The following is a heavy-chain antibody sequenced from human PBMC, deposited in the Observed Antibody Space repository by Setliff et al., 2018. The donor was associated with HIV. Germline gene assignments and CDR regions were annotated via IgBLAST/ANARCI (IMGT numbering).Heavy chain of an antibody. V-gene: IGHV1-69*06. D-gene: IGHD3-3*01. Sequence: SVKVSCKASGGTFSTYTINWVRQAPGQELEWMGGIIPIFYTATYAQKFQGRVTITVDKSTSTAYMELSSLRSEDTAVYYCARGGQFLEWLGAFDIWGQGTMVTVSS. CDR2: IIPIFYTA. CDR3: ARGGQFLEWLGAFDI. CDR1: GGTFSTYT. J-gene: IGHJ3*02.